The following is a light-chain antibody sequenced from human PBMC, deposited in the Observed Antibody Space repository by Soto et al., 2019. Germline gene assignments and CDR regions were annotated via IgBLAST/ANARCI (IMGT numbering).Light chain of an antibody. Sequence: VLTHPPSVSGAPGQRVTISCTGRRSNIGAGYDVHWYQQLPGTAPKLLIYANNIRPSGVPGRFSGSKSGTSASLAITGLQAEAEADYYCQSYDSSLSGYVFGTGTKVTVL. CDR3: QSYDSSLSGYV. CDR2: ANN. V-gene: IGLV1-40*01. CDR1: RSNIGAGYD. J-gene: IGLJ1*01.